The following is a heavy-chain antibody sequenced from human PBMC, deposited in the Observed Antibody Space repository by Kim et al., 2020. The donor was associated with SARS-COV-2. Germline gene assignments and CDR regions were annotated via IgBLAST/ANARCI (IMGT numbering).Heavy chain of an antibody. CDR3: AKAAGDGYSPDY. V-gene: IGHV3-23*01. J-gene: IGHJ4*02. D-gene: IGHD4-4*01. Sequence: GGSLRLSCAASGFTFSSYAMSWVRQAPGKGLEWVSVVSGSGSSTYDADSVKGRFTISRDNSKNTLFLQMNSLRVEDTAVYYCAKAAGDGYSPDYWGQGTL. CDR2: VSGSGSST. CDR1: GFTFSSYA.